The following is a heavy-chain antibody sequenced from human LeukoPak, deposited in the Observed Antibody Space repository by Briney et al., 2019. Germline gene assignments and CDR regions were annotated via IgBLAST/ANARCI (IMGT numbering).Heavy chain of an antibody. V-gene: IGHV4-34*01. J-gene: IGHJ4*02. CDR2: INHSGST. CDR1: GGSFSGYY. CDR3: ARPRGWGRNCFDY. D-gene: IGHD3-10*01. Sequence: SETLSLTCAVYGGSFSGYYWSWIRQPPGKGLEWIGEINHSGSTNYNPSLKSRVTISVDTSKNQFSLKLSSVTAADTAVYYCARPRGWGRNCFDYWGQGTLVTVSS.